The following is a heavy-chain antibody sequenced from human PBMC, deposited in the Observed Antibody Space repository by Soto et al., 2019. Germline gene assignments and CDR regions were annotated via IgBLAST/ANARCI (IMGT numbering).Heavy chain of an antibody. V-gene: IGHV1-69*13. CDR2: IIPIFGTA. CDR3: ARGHSSRIPPIYCYYGMDV. D-gene: IGHD6-13*01. CDR1: GGTFSSYA. J-gene: IGHJ6*02. Sequence: ASVKVSCKASGGTFSSYAISWVRQAPGQGLEWMGGIIPIFGTANYAQKFQGRVTITADESTSTAYMELSSLRSEDTAVYYCARGHSSRIPPIYCYYGMDVWGQGTTVTVSS.